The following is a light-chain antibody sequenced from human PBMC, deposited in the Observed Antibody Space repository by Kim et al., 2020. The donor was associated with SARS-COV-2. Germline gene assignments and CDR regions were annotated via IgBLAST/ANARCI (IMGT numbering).Light chain of an antibody. CDR2: EDS. J-gene: IGLJ2*01. CDR3: QSYDISNVI. V-gene: IGLV6-57*03. Sequence: GKTVTIPCTRTRGNMADNYVQWYQQRPGSAPTIVIYEDSERPSGVPDRFSGSIDTSSSSASLTISGLKTEDEADYYCQSYDISNVIFGGGTQLTVL. CDR1: RGNMADNY.